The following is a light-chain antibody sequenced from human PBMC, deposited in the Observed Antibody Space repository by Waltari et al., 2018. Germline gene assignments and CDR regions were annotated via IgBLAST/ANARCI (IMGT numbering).Light chain of an antibody. CDR2: DVS. J-gene: IGLJ2*01. V-gene: IGLV2-23*02. CDR3: CSYAGSVV. Sequence: QSALTQPASVSGSPGKSVTIPRTGTSSAVGGFNYVSWYQQNQGKAPKLMIYDVSKRPSGVSNRFSGSKSGNTASLTISGLQAEDEADYYCCSYAGSVVFGGGTKLTVL. CDR1: SSAVGGFNY.